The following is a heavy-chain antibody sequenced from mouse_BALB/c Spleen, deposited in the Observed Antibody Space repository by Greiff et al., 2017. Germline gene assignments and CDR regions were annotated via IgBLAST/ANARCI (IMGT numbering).Heavy chain of an antibody. J-gene: IGHJ4*01. V-gene: IGHV14-3*02. Sequence: EVKLQESGAELVKPGASVKLSCTASGFNIKDTYMHWVKQRPEQGLEWIGRIDPANGNTKYDPKFQGKATITADTSSNTAYLQLSSLTSEDTAVYYCASGYGSSYGAMDYWGQGTSVTVSS. CDR2: IDPANGNT. D-gene: IGHD1-1*01. CDR3: ASGYGSSYGAMDY. CDR1: GFNIKDTY.